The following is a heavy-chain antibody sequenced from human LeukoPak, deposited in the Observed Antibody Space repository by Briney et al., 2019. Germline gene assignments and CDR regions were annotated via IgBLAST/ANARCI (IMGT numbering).Heavy chain of an antibody. CDR2: ISSSSYI. CDR1: GFTFSSYS. V-gene: IGHV3-21*04. J-gene: IGHJ4*01. CDR3: ARFSHKDY. Sequence: AGGSLRLSCAASGFTFSSYSMNWVRQAPGKGLEWVSSISSSSYIYYADSVKGRFIISRDSSKNTLYLQMNSLRADDTAVYYCARFSHKDYWGQGTLVTVSS.